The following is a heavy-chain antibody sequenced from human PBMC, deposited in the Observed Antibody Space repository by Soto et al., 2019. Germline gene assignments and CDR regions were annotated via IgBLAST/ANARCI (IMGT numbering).Heavy chain of an antibody. Sequence: QVHLVQSGAEVKKPGASVKGSCKASGYTFPNYGVTWVRQAPGQGLEWMGWITPYNGNTHYAQKVQGRVTMTTDTATSTAYMELWSLRSDVTAVYYCARAGDYGSFFFFDYWGQGTLVTVSS. CDR3: ARAGDYGSFFFFDY. J-gene: IGHJ4*02. CDR1: GYTFPNYG. CDR2: ITPYNGNT. D-gene: IGHD3-10*01. V-gene: IGHV1-18*01.